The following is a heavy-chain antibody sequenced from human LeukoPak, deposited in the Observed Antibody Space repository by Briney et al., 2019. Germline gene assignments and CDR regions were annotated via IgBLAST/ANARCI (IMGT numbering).Heavy chain of an antibody. D-gene: IGHD6-13*01. V-gene: IGHV3-23*01. CDR1: GFTFDDYG. Sequence: SGGSLRLSCAASGFTFDDYGMSWVRQAPGKGLEWVSGISGSGGSTYYADSVRGRFTISRDNSKNTLYLQMDSLRAEDTVVYYCAKDRRIPAVGPRRTINRWFAPWGQGPLVPVPS. CDR2: ISGSGGST. J-gene: IGHJ5*02. CDR3: AKDRRIPAVGPRRTINRWFAP.